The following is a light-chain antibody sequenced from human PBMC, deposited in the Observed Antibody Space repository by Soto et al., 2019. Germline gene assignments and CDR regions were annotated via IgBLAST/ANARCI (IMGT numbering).Light chain of an antibody. CDR1: QSITRF. Sequence: DIQMTQSPSSLSASVGDRVTITCRASQSITRFLNWYQQKPGKAPKLLIYAASSSQSGVPSRFSGSGSGTHFTLTISSLQPEDFATYYCQQNYSPPPITFGQGTRLEIK. CDR2: AAS. CDR3: QQNYSPPPIT. V-gene: IGKV1-39*01. J-gene: IGKJ5*01.